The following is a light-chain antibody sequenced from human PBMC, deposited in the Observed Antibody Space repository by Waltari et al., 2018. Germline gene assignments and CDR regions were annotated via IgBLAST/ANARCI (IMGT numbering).Light chain of an antibody. CDR3: SSWDDSLNGHWV. V-gene: IGLV1-44*01. Sequence: HSVLTHPPSASGTPGPRVPLSLSTTRPHPGHHVVNWYQQVPGTAPKLRIYRNDLLTSRVPDRFSVSKSGTAAYLAMSGLQAEDEAEDDCSSWDDSLNGHWVFGGGTKVTVL. CDR1: RPHPGHHV. J-gene: IGLJ3*02. CDR2: RND.